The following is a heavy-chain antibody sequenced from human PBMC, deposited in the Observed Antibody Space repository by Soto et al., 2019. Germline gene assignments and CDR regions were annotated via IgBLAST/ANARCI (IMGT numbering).Heavy chain of an antibody. Sequence: EVQLVESGGGLVQPGGSLRLSCAASGFTFSSYWMSWVRQAPGKGLEWVANIKQDGSEKYYVDSVKGRFTISRDNAKNSLYLQMNSLRAEDTAVYYCARDLRKQRLGSGDAFDIWGQGTMVTVSS. D-gene: IGHD6-25*01. CDR3: ARDLRKQRLGSGDAFDI. J-gene: IGHJ3*02. V-gene: IGHV3-7*01. CDR1: GFTFSSYW. CDR2: IKQDGSEK.